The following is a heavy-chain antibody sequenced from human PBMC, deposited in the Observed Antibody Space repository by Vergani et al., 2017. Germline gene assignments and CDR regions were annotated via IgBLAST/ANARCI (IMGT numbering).Heavy chain of an antibody. CDR2: IRSKAYGGTT. Sequence: EVQLVESGGGLVQPGRSLRLSCTASGFTFGDYAMSWLRQAPGKGLEWVGFIRSKAYGGTTEYAASVKGRFTISRDDSKSIAYLQMNSLKTEDTAVYYCTRAQRGYSYGYSDYWGQGTLVTVSS. CDR3: TRAQRGYSYGYSDY. J-gene: IGHJ4*02. D-gene: IGHD5-18*01. V-gene: IGHV3-49*03. CDR1: GFTFGDYA.